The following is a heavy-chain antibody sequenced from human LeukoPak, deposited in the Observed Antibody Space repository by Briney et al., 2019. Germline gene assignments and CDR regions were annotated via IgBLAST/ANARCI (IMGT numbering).Heavy chain of an antibody. Sequence: SETLSLTCTVSGGSISSGGYYWSWIRQHLGKGLEWIGYIYYSGSTYYNPSLKSRVTISVDTSKNQFSLKLSSVTAADTAVYYCARDKSYSSSWYVHNWFDPWGQGTLVTVSS. J-gene: IGHJ5*02. CDR1: GGSISSGGYY. V-gene: IGHV4-31*03. CDR2: IYYSGST. D-gene: IGHD6-13*01. CDR3: ARDKSYSSSWYVHNWFDP.